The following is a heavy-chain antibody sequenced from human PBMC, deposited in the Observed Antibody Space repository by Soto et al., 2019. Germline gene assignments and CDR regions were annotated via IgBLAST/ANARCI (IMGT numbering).Heavy chain of an antibody. D-gene: IGHD3-10*01. J-gene: IGHJ4*02. V-gene: IGHV3-43*01. CDR3: AKDPSQLWFGEPRDY. CDR2: ISWDGGST. Sequence: GGSLRLSCAASGFTFDDYTMHWVRQAPGKGLEWVSLISWDGGSTYYADSVKGRFTISRDNSKNTLYLQMNSLRAEDTAVYYCAKDPSQLWFGEPRDYWGQGTLVTVSS. CDR1: GFTFDDYT.